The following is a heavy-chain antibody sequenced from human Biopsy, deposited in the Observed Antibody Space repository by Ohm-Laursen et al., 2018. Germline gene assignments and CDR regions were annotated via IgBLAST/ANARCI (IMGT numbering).Heavy chain of an antibody. CDR3: ASELGNAMDV. Sequence: SLRLSCSASGFTFSNYYMNWIRQAPGKGLEWVSFITNTGRTVYADSVKGRFTISRDNADNSLHLQMKSLRAEDTAVYYCASELGNAMDVWGQGTPVTVSS. V-gene: IGHV3-11*01. J-gene: IGHJ6*02. CDR2: ITNTGRTV. CDR1: GFTFSNYY.